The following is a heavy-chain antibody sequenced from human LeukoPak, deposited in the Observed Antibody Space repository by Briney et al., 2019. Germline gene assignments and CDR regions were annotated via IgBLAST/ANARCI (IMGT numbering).Heavy chain of an antibody. J-gene: IGHJ4*02. D-gene: IGHD3-16*01. Sequence: EASVKVSCKVSGYTLTELSMHWVRQAPGKGLEWMGGFDPEDGETIYAQKFRGRVTMTEDTSTDTAYMELSSLRPEDTAVYYCATRSFGGVIHFDYWGQGTLVTVSS. CDR3: ATRSFGGVIHFDY. V-gene: IGHV1-24*01. CDR1: GYTLTELS. CDR2: FDPEDGET.